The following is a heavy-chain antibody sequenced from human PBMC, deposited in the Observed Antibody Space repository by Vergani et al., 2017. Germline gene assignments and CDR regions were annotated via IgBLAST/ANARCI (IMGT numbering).Heavy chain of an antibody. CDR2: ISYDGTNK. J-gene: IGHJ6*03. Sequence: QVQLVESGGGVVQPGRSLRLSCAASGFTFGDHGIHWVRRAPGKGLEWVALISYDGTNKYYTNSVRGRFTISRDNSKSTLFLQMNSLRVEDMAVYYCARDRGDWRDSRYFYNYYMDVWGKGTTVTVSS. D-gene: IGHD1-1*01. CDR1: GFTFGDHG. V-gene: IGHV3-30-3*01. CDR3: ARDRGDWRDSRYFYNYYMDV.